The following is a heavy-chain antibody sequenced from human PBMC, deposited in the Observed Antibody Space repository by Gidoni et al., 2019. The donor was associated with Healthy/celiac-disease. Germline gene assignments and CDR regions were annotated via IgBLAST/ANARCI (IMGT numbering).Heavy chain of an antibody. CDR1: GGTFSSYA. CDR3: ARDVSHYGSRSYYSSLIY. CDR2: IIPIFGTA. Sequence: QVQLVQSGAEVKKPGSSVKVSCTASGGTFSSYAISWVRQAPGQGLEWMGGIIPIFGTANCAQKFQGRVTITADKSTSTAYMELSSLRSEDTAVYYCARDVSHYGSRSYYSSLIYWGQGTLVTVSS. D-gene: IGHD3-10*01. V-gene: IGHV1-69*06. J-gene: IGHJ4*02.